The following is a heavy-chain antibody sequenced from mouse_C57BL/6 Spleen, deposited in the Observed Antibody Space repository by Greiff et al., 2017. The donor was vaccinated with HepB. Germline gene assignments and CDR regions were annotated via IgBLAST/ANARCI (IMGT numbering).Heavy chain of an antibody. CDR2: INPSNGGT. Sequence: QVQLQQPGTELVKPGASVKLSCKASGYTFTSYWMHWVKQRPGQGLEWIGNINPSNGGTNYNEKFKSKATLTVDKSSSTAYMQLSSLTSEDSAVYYCARVGFNGDGYYPRDSWGQGTSVTVSS. CDR3: ARVGFNGDGYYPRDS. J-gene: IGHJ4*01. CDR1: GYTFTSYW. V-gene: IGHV1-53*01. D-gene: IGHD2-3*01.